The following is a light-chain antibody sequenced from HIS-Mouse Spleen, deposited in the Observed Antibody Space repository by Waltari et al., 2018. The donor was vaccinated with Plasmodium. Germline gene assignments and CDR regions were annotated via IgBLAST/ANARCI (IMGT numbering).Light chain of an antibody. CDR3: QVWDSSTVV. CDR1: NIGSKN. CDR2: RES. Sequence: SYELTQPLSVSVALGQTARITCGGNNIGSKNVHWYQQKPGQAPVLVIYRESNRPSGIPERFSGSNSGNTATLTISRAQAGDEAVYYCQVWDSSTVVFGGGTKLTVL. V-gene: IGLV3-9*01. J-gene: IGLJ2*01.